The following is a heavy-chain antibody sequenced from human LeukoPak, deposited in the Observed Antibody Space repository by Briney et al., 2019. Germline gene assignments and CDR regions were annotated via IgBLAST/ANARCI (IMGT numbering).Heavy chain of an antibody. CDR1: GYSISSSNW. CDR3: QISSGLTAGYDAFDI. V-gene: IGHV4-28*01. J-gene: IGHJ3*02. CDR2: IYYSGST. D-gene: IGHD6-13*01. Sequence: SDTLSLTCAVSGYSISSSNWRGWIRQPPGKGLEWIGYIYYSGSTYYNPSLKSRVTMSVDTSKNQFSLKLSSVTAVDTAVYYCQISSGLTAGYDAFDIWGQGTMVTVSS.